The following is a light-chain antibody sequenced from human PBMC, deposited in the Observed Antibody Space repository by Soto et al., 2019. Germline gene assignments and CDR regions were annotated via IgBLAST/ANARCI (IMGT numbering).Light chain of an antibody. CDR3: QLRSNWPPSIT. CDR1: QSVRTY. Sequence: EIVLTQSPVTLSLSPGDRATLSCRASQSVRTYLAWYQVKPGQAPRLLIYDASTRATGIPARFSGSGSGTDFTLTISSLEPEDFAVYYCQLRSNWPPSITFGQGTRLEIK. CDR2: DAS. V-gene: IGKV3-11*01. J-gene: IGKJ5*01.